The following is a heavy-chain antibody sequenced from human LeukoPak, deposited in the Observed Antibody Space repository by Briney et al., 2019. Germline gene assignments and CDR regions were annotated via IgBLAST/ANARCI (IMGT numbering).Heavy chain of an antibody. CDR3: ARHRGYYYGSGSLGGFDY. CDR2: IYYSGST. J-gene: IGHJ4*02. CDR1: GGPISSSSYY. D-gene: IGHD3-10*01. Sequence: KTSETLSLTCTVSGGPISSSSYYWGWIRQPPGKGLEWIGSIYYSGSTYYNPSLKSRVTISVDTSKSQFSLKLSSVTAADTAVYYCARHRGYYYGSGSLGGFDYWGQGTLVTVSS. V-gene: IGHV4-39*01.